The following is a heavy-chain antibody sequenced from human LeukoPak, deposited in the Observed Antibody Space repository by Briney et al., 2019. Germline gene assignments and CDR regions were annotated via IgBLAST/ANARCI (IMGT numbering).Heavy chain of an antibody. CDR1: GYTFTSYG. D-gene: IGHD3-22*01. CDR3: ARDQYYDSKGWFDP. Sequence: ASVKVSCKASGYTFTSYGISWVRQAPGQGLEWMGCISAYNGNTNYAQKLQGRVTMTTDTSTNTAYMELRSLRSDDTAVYYCARDQYYDSKGWFDPWGQGTLVTVSS. V-gene: IGHV1-18*01. J-gene: IGHJ5*02. CDR2: ISAYNGNT.